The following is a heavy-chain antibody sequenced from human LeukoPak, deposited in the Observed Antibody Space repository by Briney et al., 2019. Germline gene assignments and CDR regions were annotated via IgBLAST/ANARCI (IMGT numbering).Heavy chain of an antibody. J-gene: IGHJ4*02. D-gene: IGHD2-15*01. V-gene: IGHV4-34*01. CDR2: IYYSGST. CDR1: GGSFSGYY. Sequence: PSETLSLTCAVYGGSFSGYYWSWIRQPPGKGLEWIGSIYYSGSTYYNPSLKSRVTISVDTSKNQFSLKLSPVTAADTAVYYCARLGYCSGGSCYEHAYFDYWGQGTLVTVSS. CDR3: ARLGYCSGGSCYEHAYFDY.